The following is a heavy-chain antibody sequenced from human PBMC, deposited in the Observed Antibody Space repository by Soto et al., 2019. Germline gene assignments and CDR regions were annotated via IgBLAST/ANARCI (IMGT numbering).Heavy chain of an antibody. J-gene: IGHJ4*02. CDR1: GWSISWYF. CDR3: ARASVKYSSSWPFDY. Sequence: SGTLFLTCTVSGWSISWYFLSWIRQPPGRGLEWIGYIYYGGSTNYNPSLKSRVTISADTSKNQFSLKLTSVTAADTAVYYCARASVKYSSSWPFDYWGQGTLVTVSS. CDR2: IYYGGST. D-gene: IGHD6-13*01. V-gene: IGHV4-59*01.